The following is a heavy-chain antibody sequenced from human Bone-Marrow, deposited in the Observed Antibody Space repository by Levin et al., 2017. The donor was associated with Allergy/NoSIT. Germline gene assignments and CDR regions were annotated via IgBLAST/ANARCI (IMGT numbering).Heavy chain of an antibody. Sequence: GGSLRLSCAASGFNFDDYNMNWVRQAPGKGLEWVAYISWSSKTTYYADSVKGRFTIFRDNAKNSMYLQMSRLRAEDTAVYYFARVLTATMDYHHDYGMDVWGQGTTVTVSS. CDR2: ISWSSKTT. CDR1: GFNFDDYN. D-gene: IGHD4-11*01. CDR3: ARVLTATMDYHHDYGMDV. J-gene: IGHJ6*02. V-gene: IGHV3-48*01.